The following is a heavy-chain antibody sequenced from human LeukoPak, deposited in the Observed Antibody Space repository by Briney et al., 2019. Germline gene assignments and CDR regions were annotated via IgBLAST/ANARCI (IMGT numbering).Heavy chain of an antibody. CDR3: ARGPPAAGYWFDP. V-gene: IGHV3-21*01. CDR1: GFTFSSYS. D-gene: IGHD6-13*01. Sequence: GGSLRLSCAASGFTFSSYSMNWVRQAPGKGLEWVSSISSSSSYIYYADSVKGRFTISRDNAKYSLYLQMNSLRAEDTAVYYCARGPPAAGYWFDPWGQGTLVTVSS. CDR2: ISSSSSYI. J-gene: IGHJ5*02.